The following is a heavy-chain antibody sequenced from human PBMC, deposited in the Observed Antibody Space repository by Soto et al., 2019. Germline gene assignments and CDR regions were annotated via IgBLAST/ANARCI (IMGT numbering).Heavy chain of an antibody. V-gene: IGHV4-34*01. CDR1: GGSFSGYY. J-gene: IGHJ6*02. Sequence: PSETLSLTCAVYGGSFSGYYWSWIRQPPGKGLEWIGEINHSGSTNYNPSLKGRVTISVDTSKNQFSLKLSSVTAADTAVYYCARGGRDYGYYYGMDVWGQGTTVTVSS. CDR3: ARGGRDYGYYYGMDV. D-gene: IGHD3-10*01. CDR2: INHSGST.